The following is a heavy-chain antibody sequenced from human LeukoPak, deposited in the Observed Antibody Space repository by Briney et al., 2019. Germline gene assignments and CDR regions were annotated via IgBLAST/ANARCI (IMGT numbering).Heavy chain of an antibody. J-gene: IGHJ6*03. Sequence: SETLSLTCTVSGGSISSYYWSWIRQPPGKGLEWIGYIYYSGSTNYNPSLKSRVTISVDTSKNQFSLKLSSVTAADTAVYYCARGVREKNRGFLLYYYYYYVDVWGKGTTVTVSS. CDR1: GGSISSYY. CDR3: ARGVREKNRGFLLYYYYYYVDV. V-gene: IGHV4-59*01. CDR2: IYYSGST. D-gene: IGHD3-10*01.